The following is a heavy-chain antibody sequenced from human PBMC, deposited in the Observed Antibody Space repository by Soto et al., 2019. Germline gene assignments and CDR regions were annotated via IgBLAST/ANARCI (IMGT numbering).Heavy chain of an antibody. CDR1: GLNVSSNY. V-gene: IGHV3-53*01. CDR2: SYSGGKT. Sequence: PGGSLRLSCAASGLNVSSNYMNWVRQAPGKGLEWVSISYSGGKTYYADSVKGRFTTSRDISKNTLYLQMNRLRVEDTAVYYCAREVVGALYYYGMDVWGQGTTVTVSS. J-gene: IGHJ6*02. D-gene: IGHD2-15*01. CDR3: AREVVGALYYYGMDV.